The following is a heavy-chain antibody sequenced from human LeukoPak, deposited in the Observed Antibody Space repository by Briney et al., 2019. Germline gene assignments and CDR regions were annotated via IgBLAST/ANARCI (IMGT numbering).Heavy chain of an antibody. CDR3: AKKIRDTSSWHYYDY. CDR1: GFSFSRYD. D-gene: IGHD6-13*01. V-gene: IGHV3-23*01. CDR2: ISASGGST. Sequence: GGSLRLSCAASGFSFSRYDMSWVRQAPGKGLGWVSTISASGGSTYYADAVKGRFTISRDNSKNTLYLQMNSLRAEDTAVYYCAKKIRDTSSWHYYDYWGQGTLVTVSS. J-gene: IGHJ4*02.